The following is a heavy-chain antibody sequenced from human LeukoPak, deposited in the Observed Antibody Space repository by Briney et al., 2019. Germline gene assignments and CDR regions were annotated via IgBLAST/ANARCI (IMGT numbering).Heavy chain of an antibody. Sequence: PGGSLRLSCAASGFTFSAYGMHWVRQAPGKGLEWVAALSNGAKTNAYADAVKGRFTISRDNSRNMLFVQTNSLRPEDTAVYYCAKDLGGYDAFDIWGQGTMVTVSS. CDR3: AKDLGGYDAFDI. CDR1: GFTFSAYG. J-gene: IGHJ3*02. D-gene: IGHD3-22*01. CDR2: LSNGAKTN. V-gene: IGHV3-30*18.